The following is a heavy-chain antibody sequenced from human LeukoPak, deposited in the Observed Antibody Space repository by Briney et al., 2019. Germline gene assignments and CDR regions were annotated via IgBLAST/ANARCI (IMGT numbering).Heavy chain of an antibody. D-gene: IGHD3-3*01. CDR2: INPNSGGT. V-gene: IGHV1-2*02. CDR1: GDTFTGYY. J-gene: IGHJ4*02. Sequence: ASVKGSCKASGDTFTGYYMPWVRQAPGQGLEWMGWINPNSGGTNYAQKFHGRVTMTSDTSISTAYMELSRLRSDDTAVYYCARDRIDFPSDYWGQGTLVTVSS. CDR3: ARDRIDFPSDY.